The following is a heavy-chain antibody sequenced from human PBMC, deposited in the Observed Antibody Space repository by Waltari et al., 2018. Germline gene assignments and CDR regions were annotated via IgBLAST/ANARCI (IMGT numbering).Heavy chain of an antibody. CDR1: GYTFTGYY. V-gene: IGHV1-2*02. J-gene: IGHJ6*02. CDR3: AREGGYSSTYYYGMDV. CDR2: INPNSGGT. Sequence: QVQLVQSGAEVKKPGASVKVSCKASGYTFTGYYVHWVRQAPGQGLEGMGWINPNSGGTNYAQKFQGRVTMTRDTSISTAYMELSRLRSDDTAVYYCAREGGYSSTYYYGMDVWGQGTTVTVSS. D-gene: IGHD6-13*01.